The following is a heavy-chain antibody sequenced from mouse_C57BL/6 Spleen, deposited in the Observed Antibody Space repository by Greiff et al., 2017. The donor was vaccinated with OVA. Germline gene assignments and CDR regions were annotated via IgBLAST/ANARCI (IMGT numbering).Heavy chain of an antibody. CDR1: GFTFSDYY. Sequence: EVKLMESEGGLVQPGSSMKLSCTASGFTFSDYYMAWVRQVPEKGLEWVANINYDGSSTYYLDSLKSRFIISRDNAKNILYLQMSSLKSEDTATYYCARNGYYEGAMDYWGQGTSVTVSS. D-gene: IGHD2-3*01. CDR3: ARNGYYEGAMDY. J-gene: IGHJ4*01. V-gene: IGHV5-16*01. CDR2: INYDGSST.